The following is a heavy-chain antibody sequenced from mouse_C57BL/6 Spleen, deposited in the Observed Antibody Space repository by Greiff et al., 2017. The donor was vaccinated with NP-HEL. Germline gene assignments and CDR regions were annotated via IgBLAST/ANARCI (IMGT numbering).Heavy chain of an antibody. Sequence: QVQLQQPGTELVKPGASVNLSCKASGYTFTSYWMHWVKQRPGQGLEWIGNINPSNGGTNYNEKFKSKATLTVDKSSSTAYMQLGSLTSEDSAVYYCAREVVVTTGYFDVWGTGTTVTVSS. D-gene: IGHD2-2*01. CDR1: GYTFTSYW. J-gene: IGHJ1*03. CDR2: INPSNGGT. V-gene: IGHV1-53*01. CDR3: AREVVVTTGYFDV.